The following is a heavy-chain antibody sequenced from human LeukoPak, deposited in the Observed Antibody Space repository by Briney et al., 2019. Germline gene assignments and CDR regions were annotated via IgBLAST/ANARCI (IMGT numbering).Heavy chain of an antibody. CDR2: VHDDGSTT. D-gene: IGHD6-6*01. Sequence: GGSLRLSCAASGFTFSTYWMHWVRQGPLKGLGWVSRVHDDGSTTTYADSVKGRFTMSRDNTKNTLYLQMDSLRAEDTAVYYCARGSSSSGYYMDVWGKGTTVTVSS. CDR3: ARGSSSSGYYMDV. J-gene: IGHJ6*03. CDR1: GFTFSTYW. V-gene: IGHV3-74*03.